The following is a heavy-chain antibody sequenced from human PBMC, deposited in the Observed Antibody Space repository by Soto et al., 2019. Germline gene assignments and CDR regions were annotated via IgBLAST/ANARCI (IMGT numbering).Heavy chain of an antibody. CDR3: ARARSGYNIDAFDI. J-gene: IGHJ3*02. V-gene: IGHV4-59*01. D-gene: IGHD5-12*01. Sequence: SETLSLTCTVSGGSISGYFWSWIRQPPGKGLDWVGYIYFSGITNYNPSLKSRVSLLVDTSKNYFSLSLNSVTAADTAVYYCARARSGYNIDAFDIWGQGKMVT. CDR1: GGSISGYF. CDR2: IYFSGIT.